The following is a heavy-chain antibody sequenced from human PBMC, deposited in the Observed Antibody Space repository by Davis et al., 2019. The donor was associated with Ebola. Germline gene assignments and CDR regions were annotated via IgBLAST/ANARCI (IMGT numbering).Heavy chain of an antibody. CDR1: GFIFSSYV. V-gene: IGHV3-23*01. D-gene: IGHD1-26*01. Sequence: GGSLTLSCAASGFIFSSYVMSWVRQAPGTGLEWVSTLCTSADTYYAESVKGRFTISRDNSKNTLYLQMNGLRVEDTAIYYCAKDTSNIWFDIWGQGTMVTVSS. CDR2: LCTSADT. CDR3: AKDTSNIWFDI. J-gene: IGHJ3*02.